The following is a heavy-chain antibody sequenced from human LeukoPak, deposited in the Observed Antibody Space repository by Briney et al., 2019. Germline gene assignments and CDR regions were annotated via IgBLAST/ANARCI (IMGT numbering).Heavy chain of an antibody. Sequence: PGGSLRLSCAASGFTFSSYSMKWVRQAPGEGLEWVSSISSSSSYIYYADSLNGRFTISRDNAKNSLYLQMNSLRAEDTAVYYCARLGGYSYVFDYWGQGTLVTVS. D-gene: IGHD5-18*01. CDR1: GFTFSSYS. CDR2: ISSSSSYI. CDR3: ARLGGYSYVFDY. J-gene: IGHJ4*02. V-gene: IGHV3-21*01.